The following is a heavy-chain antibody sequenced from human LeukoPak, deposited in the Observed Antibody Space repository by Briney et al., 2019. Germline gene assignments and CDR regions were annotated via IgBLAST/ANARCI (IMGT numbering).Heavy chain of an antibody. CDR2: IKQDGSEK. CDR1: GFTFSSYS. J-gene: IGHJ5*01. CDR3: AKEGAYPIVTYDS. V-gene: IGHV3-7*01. D-gene: IGHD4-11*01. Sequence: GGSLRLSCAASGFTFSSYSMNWVRQAPGKGLEWVANIKQDGSEKYYVDSVKGRFTISRDNAKNSLYLQMNSLRAEDTAVYYCAKEGAYPIVTYDSWGQGTLVTVSS.